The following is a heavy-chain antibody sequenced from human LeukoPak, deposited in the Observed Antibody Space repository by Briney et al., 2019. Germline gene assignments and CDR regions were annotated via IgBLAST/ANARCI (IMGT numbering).Heavy chain of an antibody. CDR2: IHPSGST. J-gene: IGHJ4*02. Sequence: SETLSLTCTVSGGSISSSSYYWGWIRQPPGKGLEWIGRIHPSGSTNYNPSLNSRVTLSVDTSKNQFSLKLYSVTAADTAVYYCARGPPPDFDYWGRGTLVTVSS. CDR1: GGSISSSSYY. V-gene: IGHV4-61*05. CDR3: ARGPPPDFDY.